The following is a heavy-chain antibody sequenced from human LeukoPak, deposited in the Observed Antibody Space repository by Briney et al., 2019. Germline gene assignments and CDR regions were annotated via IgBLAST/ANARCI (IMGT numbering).Heavy chain of an antibody. Sequence: SETLSLTCTVSGGSISSSSYYWSWIRQPPGKGLEWIGYIYYSGSTNYNPSLKSRVTISVDTSKIQFSLKLSSVTAADTAVYYCARGAGNPFDYWGQGTLVTVSS. CDR3: ARGAGNPFDY. V-gene: IGHV4-61*01. D-gene: IGHD6-19*01. CDR2: IYYSGST. J-gene: IGHJ4*02. CDR1: GGSISSSSYY.